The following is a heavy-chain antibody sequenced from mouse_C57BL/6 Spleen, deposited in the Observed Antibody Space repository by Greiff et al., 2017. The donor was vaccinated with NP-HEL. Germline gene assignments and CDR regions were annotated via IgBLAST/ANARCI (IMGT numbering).Heavy chain of an antibody. CDR2: INPNNGGT. CDR3: ARGDYGNYGGAY. V-gene: IGHV1-26*01. CDR1: GYTFTDYY. J-gene: IGHJ3*01. Sequence: VQLQQSGPELVKPGASVKISCKASGYTFTDYYMNWVKQSHGKSLEWIGDINPNNGGTSYNQKFKGKATLTVDKSSSTAYMELRSLTSEDSAVYYCARGDYGNYGGAYWGQGTLVTVSA. D-gene: IGHD2-1*01.